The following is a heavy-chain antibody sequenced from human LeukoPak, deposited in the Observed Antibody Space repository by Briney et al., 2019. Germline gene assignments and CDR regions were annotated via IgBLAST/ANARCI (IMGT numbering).Heavy chain of an antibody. V-gene: IGHV3-64*01. D-gene: IGHD4-17*01. J-gene: IGHJ4*02. CDR2: ISSNGGST. Sequence: GGSLRLSCAASGFTFSSYAMHWVRQAPGKGLEYVSAISSNGGSTYYANSVKGRFTISRDNSKNTLYLQMGSLRAEDMAVYYCARARGDYREVFDYWGQGTLVTVSS. CDR3: ARARGDYREVFDY. CDR1: GFTFSSYA.